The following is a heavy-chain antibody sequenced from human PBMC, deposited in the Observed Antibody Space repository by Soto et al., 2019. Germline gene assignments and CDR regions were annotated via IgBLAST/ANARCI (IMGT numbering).Heavy chain of an antibody. CDR2: ISGSGGST. CDR3: ANTRMELLGSFDP. V-gene: IGHV3-23*01. D-gene: IGHD1-7*01. CDR1: GFTFSSYA. J-gene: IGHJ5*02. Sequence: PGGSLRLSCAASGFTFSSYAMSWVRLAPGKGLEWVSAISGSGGSTYYADSVKGRFTISRDNSKNTLYLQMNSLRAEDTDVYYCANTRMELLGSFDPWGQGTLVTVSS.